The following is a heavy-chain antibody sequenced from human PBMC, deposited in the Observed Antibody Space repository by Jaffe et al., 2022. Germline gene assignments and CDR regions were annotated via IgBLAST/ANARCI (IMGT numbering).Heavy chain of an antibody. CDR1: GGSFSGYY. J-gene: IGHJ5*02. CDR2: INHSGST. Sequence: QVQLQQWGAGLLKPSETLSLTCAVYGGSFSGYYWSWIRQPPGKGLEWIGEINHSGSTNYNPSLKSRVTISVDTSKNQFSLKLSSVTAADTAVYYCARVLLGGPRIAVLRGPKSNWFDPWGQGTLVTVSS. CDR3: ARVLLGGPRIAVLRGPKSNWFDP. D-gene: IGHD6-19*01. V-gene: IGHV4-34*01.